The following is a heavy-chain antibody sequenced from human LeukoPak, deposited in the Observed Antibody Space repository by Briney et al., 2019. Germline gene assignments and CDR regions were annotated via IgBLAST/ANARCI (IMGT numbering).Heavy chain of an antibody. J-gene: IGHJ5*02. V-gene: IGHV1-69*05. Sequence: GASVKVSCKASGGTFSSYAISWVRQAPGQGLEWMGGIIPIFGTANYAQKFQGRVTITTDESTSTAYMELSSLRSEDTAVYYCARDAGYGGSPAWAWFDPWGQGTLVTVSS. CDR2: IIPIFGTA. CDR1: GGTFSSYA. CDR3: ARDAGYGGSPAWAWFDP. D-gene: IGHD4-23*01.